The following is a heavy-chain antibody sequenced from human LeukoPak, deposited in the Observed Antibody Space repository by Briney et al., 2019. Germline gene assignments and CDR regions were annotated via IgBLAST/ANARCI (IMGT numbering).Heavy chain of an antibody. Sequence: GGSLRLSCAASGFTFSSYGMHWVRQAPGKGLEWVAFIRYDGSNKYYAASVKGRFTISRDNSKNTLYLQMNSLRAEDTAVYYCAKDPCPVGYSYGDYWGQGTLVTVSS. CDR3: AKDPCPVGYSYGDY. J-gene: IGHJ4*02. D-gene: IGHD5-18*01. CDR2: IRYDGSNK. CDR1: GFTFSSYG. V-gene: IGHV3-30*02.